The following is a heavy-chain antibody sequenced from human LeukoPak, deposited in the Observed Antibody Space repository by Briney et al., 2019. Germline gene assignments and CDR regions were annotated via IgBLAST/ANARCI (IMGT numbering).Heavy chain of an antibody. CDR3: AKSDDVQQQLGLDYYYGLDV. V-gene: IGHV3-23*01. J-gene: IGHJ6*02. D-gene: IGHD6-13*01. CDR2: ISGSGGST. Sequence: GSLRISCAASGFTFSSYAMSWVRQAPGKGLEWVSAISGSGGSTYYADSVKGRFTISRDNSKNTLYLQMNSLRAEDTAVYYCAKSDDVQQQLGLDYYYGLDVWGQGTTVTVSS. CDR1: GFTFSSYA.